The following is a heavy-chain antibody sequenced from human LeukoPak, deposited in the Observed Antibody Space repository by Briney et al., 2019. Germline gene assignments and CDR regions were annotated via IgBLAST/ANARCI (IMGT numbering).Heavy chain of an antibody. CDR2: ILHRGNI. CDR1: GGVVTSNNW. D-gene: IGHD3-10*01. V-gene: IGHV4/OR15-8*02. Sequence: SETLSLTCAVSGGVVTSNNWWSWVRQSPGKGLEWIGEILHRGNINYNPSFKRRITISMDKSQNQVSLTMTFVTVADTAVYFCARGGEVRGVPFGGFDFWGQGILVTVSS. CDR3: ARGGEVRGVPFGGFDF. J-gene: IGHJ4*02.